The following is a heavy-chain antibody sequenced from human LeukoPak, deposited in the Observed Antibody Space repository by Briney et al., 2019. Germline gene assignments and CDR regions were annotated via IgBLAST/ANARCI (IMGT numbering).Heavy chain of an antibody. CDR3: ARDDSSITGTKRH. V-gene: IGHV3-20*04. J-gene: IGHJ4*02. Sequence: GVSLSLSCAASGFTFDDYGMSWVRQAPGKGLEWVSGINCNGGSTRYAEAVKGRLTIPRDNAKNSLYLQMDSLRAEDTALYYCARDDSSITGTKRHWGQGTLVTVSS. CDR2: INCNGGST. D-gene: IGHD1-7*01. CDR1: GFTFDDYG.